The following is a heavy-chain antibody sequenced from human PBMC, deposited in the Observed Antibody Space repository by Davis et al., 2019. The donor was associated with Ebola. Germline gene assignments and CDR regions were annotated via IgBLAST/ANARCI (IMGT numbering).Heavy chain of an antibody. CDR2: INHSGST. CDR1: GGSFSGSY. V-gene: IGHV4-34*01. CDR3: ARGRKDGSYYYASGRYYFDS. J-gene: IGHJ4*02. D-gene: IGHD3-10*01. Sequence: SETLSLTCAVYGGSFSGSYWSWIRHPPGKGLEWIGEINHSGSTNYSPSLKSRVTISVDTSKNQFSLKLSSVTAADTAMYYCARGRKDGSYYYASGRYYFDSWGQGTLFTVSS.